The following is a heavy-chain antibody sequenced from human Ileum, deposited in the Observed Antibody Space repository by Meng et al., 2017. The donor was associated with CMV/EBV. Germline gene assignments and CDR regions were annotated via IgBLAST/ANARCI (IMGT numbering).Heavy chain of an antibody. V-gene: IGHV3-15*07. CDR2: IKSKISGGTT. J-gene: IGHJ5*02. D-gene: IGHD3-22*01. Sequence: SGVVISDAWMNWVRQGPGKGLEWVGRIKSKISGGTTGYAAPVKDRFIISRDNSKNTVYLQMNSLKIEDTTMYYCSWDSNAYYFFASWGQGTLVTVSS. CDR3: SWDSNAYYFFAS. CDR1: GVVISDAW.